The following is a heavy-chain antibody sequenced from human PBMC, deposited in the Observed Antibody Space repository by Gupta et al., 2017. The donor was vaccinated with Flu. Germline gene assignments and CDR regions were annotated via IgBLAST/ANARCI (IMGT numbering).Heavy chain of an antibody. Sequence: GLTWVAVITYDGSNKYYADTVKGRFTISRDNSKNTRYLKMNSPRAEDTAGYYCAKEEHSRGYPFFDYWGQGTLVTVSS. CDR2: ITYDGSNK. V-gene: IGHV3-30*18. J-gene: IGHJ4*02. D-gene: IGHD6-6*01. CDR3: AKEEHSRGYPFFDY.